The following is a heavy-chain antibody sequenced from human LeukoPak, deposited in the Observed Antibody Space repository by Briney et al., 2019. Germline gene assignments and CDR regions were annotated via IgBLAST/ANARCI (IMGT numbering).Heavy chain of an antibody. CDR3: ARGTRGGVPYSSGWPAVPYYYYMDV. Sequence: PSETLSLTCAVYGGSFSGYYWSWIRQPPGKGLEWIGEINHSGSTNYNPSLKSRVTISVDTSKNQFSLKLSSVTAADTAVYYCARGTRGGVPYSSGWPAVPYYYYMDVWGKGTTVTVSS. V-gene: IGHV4-34*01. D-gene: IGHD6-19*01. CDR1: GGSFSGYY. CDR2: INHSGST. J-gene: IGHJ6*03.